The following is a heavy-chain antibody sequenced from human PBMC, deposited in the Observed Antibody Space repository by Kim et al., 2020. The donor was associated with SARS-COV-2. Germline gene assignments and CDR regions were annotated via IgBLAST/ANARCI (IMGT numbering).Heavy chain of an antibody. CDR1: GYNFTSYW. CDR2: IDPSDSYT. V-gene: IGHV5-10-1*01. J-gene: IGHJ5*02. Sequence: GESLQISCKGSGYNFTSYWISWVRQMPGKGLEWMGRIDPSDSYTNYRPTFQGHVTFSGDKSISTAYLQWSSLKASDTAMYYCARGGQGAWFDLWGQGTLVTVSS. D-gene: IGHD3-16*01. CDR3: ARGGQGAWFDL.